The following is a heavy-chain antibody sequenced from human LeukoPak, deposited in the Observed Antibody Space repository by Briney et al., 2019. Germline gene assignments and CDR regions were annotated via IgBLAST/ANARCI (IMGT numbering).Heavy chain of an antibody. Sequence: AGSLRLSCAASGFTFGSYAMSWVRQAPGKGLEWVSSISVGGGNIYYADSVRGRFTVSRDNSENTLFLQMNSLRAEDTAVYYCAKGAGSWSYYFDYWGQGALVTVSS. CDR1: GFTFGSYA. D-gene: IGHD6-13*01. J-gene: IGHJ4*02. CDR2: ISVGGGNI. CDR3: AKGAGSWSYYFDY. V-gene: IGHV3-23*01.